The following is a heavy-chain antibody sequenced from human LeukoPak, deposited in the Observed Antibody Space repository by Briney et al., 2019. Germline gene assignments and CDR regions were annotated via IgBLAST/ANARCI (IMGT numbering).Heavy chain of an antibody. V-gene: IGHV3-74*01. CDR2: INSDGSTT. J-gene: IGHJ5*02. D-gene: IGHD2-15*01. CDR3: TRRVSATRWFDP. Sequence: GGSLRLSCAASGFTFSSYWMHWVRQAPGKGLVWVSRINSDGSTTNYADSVKGRFTISRDDAENTMYLQMNSLRVEDTAVYYCTRRVSATRWFDPWGQGTLVTVSS. CDR1: GFTFSSYW.